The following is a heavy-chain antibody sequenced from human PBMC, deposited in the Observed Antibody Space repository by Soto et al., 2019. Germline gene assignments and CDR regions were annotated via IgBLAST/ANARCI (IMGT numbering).Heavy chain of an antibody. D-gene: IGHD6-13*01. CDR3: ASAGYSSSWYWFDP. J-gene: IGHJ5*02. Sequence: GASVKVSCKASGGTFSTYAINWVRQAPGQGLEWMGGIIPFFGTANYAQKFQGRVTITADKSTSTAYMELSSLRSEDTAVYYCASAGYSSSWYWFDPWGQGTLVTVSS. CDR2: IIPFFGTA. V-gene: IGHV1-69*06. CDR1: GGTFSTYA.